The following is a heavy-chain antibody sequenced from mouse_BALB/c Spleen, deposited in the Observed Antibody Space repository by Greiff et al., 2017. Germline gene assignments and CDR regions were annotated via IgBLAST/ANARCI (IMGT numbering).Heavy chain of an antibody. CDR1: GFTFSSFG. J-gene: IGHJ4*01. Sequence: EVQRVESGGGLVQPGGSRKLSCAASGFTFSSFGMHWVRQAPEKGLEWVAYISSGSSTIYYADTVKGRFTISRDNPKNTLFLQMTSLRSEDTAMYYCARWIYAMDYWGQGTSVTVSS. CDR3: ARWIYAMDY. V-gene: IGHV5-17*02. CDR2: ISSGSSTI.